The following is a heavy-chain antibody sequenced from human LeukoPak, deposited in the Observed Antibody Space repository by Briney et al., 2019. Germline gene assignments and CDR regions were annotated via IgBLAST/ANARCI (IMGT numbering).Heavy chain of an antibody. Sequence: SGTLSLTCAVSGGSISSSNWWSWVRQPPGKGLEWIGEIYHSGSTNYNPSLKSRVTISVDKSKNQFSLKLSSVTAADTAVYYCARVPRVGYGDYGYFDYWGQGTLVTVSS. V-gene: IGHV4-4*02. CDR1: GGSISSSNW. CDR2: IYHSGST. CDR3: ARVPRVGYGDYGYFDY. J-gene: IGHJ4*02. D-gene: IGHD4-17*01.